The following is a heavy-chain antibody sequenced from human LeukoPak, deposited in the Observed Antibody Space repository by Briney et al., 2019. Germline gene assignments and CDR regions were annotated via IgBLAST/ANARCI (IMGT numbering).Heavy chain of an antibody. D-gene: IGHD4-17*01. CDR2: ISSSSSTI. Sequence: GGSLRLSCAASGFPFSSYSMNWVRQAPGKGLEWVSYISSSSSTIYYADSVRGRFTISRDNSKNTLYLQMNSLRAEDTAVYYCAKDWATTVTTLADYWGQGTLVTVSS. J-gene: IGHJ4*02. V-gene: IGHV3-48*01. CDR3: AKDWATTVTTLADY. CDR1: GFPFSSYS.